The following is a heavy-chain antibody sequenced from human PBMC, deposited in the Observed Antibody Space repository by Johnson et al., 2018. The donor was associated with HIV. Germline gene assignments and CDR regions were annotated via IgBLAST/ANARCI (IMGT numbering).Heavy chain of an antibody. Sequence: EMQLVESGGGVVRPGGSLRLSCAASGFTFDDYGMSWVRQGPGKRLEWVSGIKWSGCSTGYADSVKARFMISRDNAKNSLYLQMNSLRVEDTALYYCVRVGGNGNYVFDPFDMWGQGTMVTVSS. D-gene: IGHD1-7*01. V-gene: IGHV3-20*04. CDR2: IKWSGCST. CDR1: GFTFDDYG. J-gene: IGHJ3*02. CDR3: VRVGGNGNYVFDPFDM.